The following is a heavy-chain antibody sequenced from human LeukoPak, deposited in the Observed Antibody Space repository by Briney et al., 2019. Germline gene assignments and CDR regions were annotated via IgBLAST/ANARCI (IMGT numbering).Heavy chain of an antibody. D-gene: IGHD3-10*01. CDR1: GHTFIGYN. Sequence: ASVKVSCKASGHTFIGYNMHWVRQAPGQGLEWMGWINPNFGGTDYAQRFQGRVTMTRDTSISTAYMELSRLRSDDTAAYYCARDLSITMVRGLYWFDPWGQGTLVTVSS. CDR3: ARDLSITMVRGLYWFDP. CDR2: INPNFGGT. V-gene: IGHV1-2*02. J-gene: IGHJ5*02.